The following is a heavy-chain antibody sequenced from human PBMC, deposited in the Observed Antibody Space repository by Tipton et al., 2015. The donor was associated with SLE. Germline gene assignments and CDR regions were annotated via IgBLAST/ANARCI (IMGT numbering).Heavy chain of an antibody. D-gene: IGHD5-24*01. V-gene: IGHV3-30*02. Sequence: SLRLSCAASGFTFSSYGMHWVRQAPGKGLEWVAFIRYDGSNKYYADSVKGRFTISGDNSKNTLYLQMNSLRAEDTAVYYCARDRWLQSRDAFDIWGQGTMVTVSS. CDR3: ARDRWLQSRDAFDI. CDR1: GFTFSSYG. CDR2: IRYDGSNK. J-gene: IGHJ3*02.